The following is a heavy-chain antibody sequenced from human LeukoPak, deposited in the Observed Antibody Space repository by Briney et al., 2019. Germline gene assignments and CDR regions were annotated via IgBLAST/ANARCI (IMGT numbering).Heavy chain of an antibody. CDR1: GGSISSGDYY. J-gene: IGHJ5*02. V-gene: IGHV4-30-4*08. D-gene: IGHD3-3*01. Sequence: PSETLSLTCTVSGGSISSGDYYWSWIRQPPGKGLEWIGYIYYSGSTYYNPSLKSRVTISVDTSKNQFSLKLSSVTAADTAVYYCARAAEFWNWFDPWGQGTLVTVSS. CDR3: ARAAEFWNWFDP. CDR2: IYYSGST.